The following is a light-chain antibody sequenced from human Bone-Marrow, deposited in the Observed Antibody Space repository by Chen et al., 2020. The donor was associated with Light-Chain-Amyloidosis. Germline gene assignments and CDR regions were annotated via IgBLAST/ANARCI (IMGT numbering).Light chain of an antibody. V-gene: IGLV3-21*02. Sequence: SYVLTQPSSVSVAPGQTATIACGGNNIGSTSVHWYRQTPGQAPLQVVYDDSDRPSGTPERLSGSNSGNTATLTISRVEAGDEADYYCQVWDRSSDRPVFGGGTKLTVL. CDR2: DDS. J-gene: IGLJ3*02. CDR1: NIGSTS. CDR3: QVWDRSSDRPV.